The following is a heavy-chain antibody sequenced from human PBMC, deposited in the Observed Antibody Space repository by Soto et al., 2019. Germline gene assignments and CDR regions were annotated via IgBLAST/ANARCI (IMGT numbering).Heavy chain of an antibody. J-gene: IGHJ4*02. CDR3: ARDFAYFDS. D-gene: IGHD3-3*01. CDR2: INHSGST. V-gene: IGHV4-34*01. Sequence: PSETLSLTCAVYGGSFTNYYWSWIRQPPGKGLEWIGEINHSGSTNYNPSLKSRVTISVDTSKNQFSLNLDSVTAADTAVYFCARDFAYFDSWGQGTLVTVS. CDR1: GGSFTNYY.